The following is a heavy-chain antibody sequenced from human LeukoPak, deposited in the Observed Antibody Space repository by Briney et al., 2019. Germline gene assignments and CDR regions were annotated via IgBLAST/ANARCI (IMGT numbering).Heavy chain of an antibody. CDR3: ARDLMGIAYRGAFYY. Sequence: GGSLRLSCVASGFTFSSRDWMTWVRQAPGQGLEWVANIKQDGSEKNYVDSVKGRFTISRDNAKNSLYLQMNSLRAEDTAVYYCARDLMGIAYRGAFYYWGQGTLVTVSS. D-gene: IGHD6-13*01. J-gene: IGHJ4*02. V-gene: IGHV3-7*03. CDR2: IKQDGSEK. CDR1: GFTFSSRDW.